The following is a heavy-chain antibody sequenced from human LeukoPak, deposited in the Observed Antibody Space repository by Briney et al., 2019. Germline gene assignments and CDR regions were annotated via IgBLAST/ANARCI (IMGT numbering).Heavy chain of an antibody. CDR2: ISGSGGST. V-gene: IGHV3-23*01. D-gene: IGHD3-9*01. Sequence: GGSLRLSCAASGFTFSSYAMSWVRQAPGKGLEWVSAISGSGGSTYYADSVKGRFTISRDNSKNTLYLQMNSLRAEDTAVYYCARATGLRYFGGVDYWGQGTLVTVSS. CDR1: GFTFSSYA. J-gene: IGHJ4*02. CDR3: ARATGLRYFGGVDY.